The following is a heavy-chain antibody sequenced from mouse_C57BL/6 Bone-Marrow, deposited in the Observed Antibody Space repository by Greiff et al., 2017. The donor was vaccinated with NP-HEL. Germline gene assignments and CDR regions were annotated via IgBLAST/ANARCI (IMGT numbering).Heavy chain of an antibody. CDR2: ISGGGGNT. Sequence: DVMLVESGGGLVKPGGSLKLSCAASGFTFSSYTMSWVRQTPEQRLEWVATISGGGGNTYYPASVKGRFTISRDNAKNTLYLQMSSLRSEDTALYYCARPYSNYGAYWGQGTLVTVSA. CDR1: GFTFSSYT. V-gene: IGHV5-9*01. J-gene: IGHJ3*01. D-gene: IGHD2-5*01. CDR3: ARPYSNYGAY.